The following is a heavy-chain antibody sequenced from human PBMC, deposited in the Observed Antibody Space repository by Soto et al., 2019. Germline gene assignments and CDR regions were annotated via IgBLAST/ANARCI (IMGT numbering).Heavy chain of an antibody. D-gene: IGHD1-26*01. J-gene: IGHJ4*02. CDR3: ARREIQGPIDY. CDR1: GYSISSSNW. CDR2: IYYSGTT. Sequence: QVQLQESGPGLVKPSDTLSLTCAVSGYSISSSNWWGWIRQPPGKGLEWIGYIYYSGTTYYNPSLKGQVTMYVATSNNQSSLKPTSVTAVDTAVYYCARREIQGPIDYWGQGTLVTVSS. V-gene: IGHV4-28*01.